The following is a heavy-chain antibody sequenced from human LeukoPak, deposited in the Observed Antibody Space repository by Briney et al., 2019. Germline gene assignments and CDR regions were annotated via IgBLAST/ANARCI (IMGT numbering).Heavy chain of an antibody. CDR1: GSSISSYY. CDR2: IYYSGST. V-gene: IGHV4-59*08. D-gene: IGHD3-10*01. Sequence: SETLSLTCTVSGSSISSYYWSWIRQPPGKGLEWIGYIYYSGSTNYNPSLKSRVTISVDTSKNQFSLNLSSVTASDTAVYYCARQRGVTRAFDIWGQGTVVTVSS. CDR3: ARQRGVTRAFDI. J-gene: IGHJ3*02.